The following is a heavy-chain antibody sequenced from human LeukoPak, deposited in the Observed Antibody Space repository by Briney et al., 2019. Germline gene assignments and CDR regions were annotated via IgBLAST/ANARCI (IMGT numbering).Heavy chain of an antibody. CDR2: IIPILGIA. D-gene: IGHD3-22*01. J-gene: IGHJ4*02. V-gene: IGHV1-69*04. Sequence: ASVKVSCKASGGTFGSYAISWVRQAPGQGLEWMGRIIPILGIANYAQKFQGRVTITADKSTSTAYMELSSLRSEDTAVYYCATLEVVTRGGDYWGQGTLVTVSS. CDR3: ATLEVVTRGGDY. CDR1: GGTFGSYA.